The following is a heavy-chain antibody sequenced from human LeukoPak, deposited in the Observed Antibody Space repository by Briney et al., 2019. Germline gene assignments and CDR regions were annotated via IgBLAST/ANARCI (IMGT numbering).Heavy chain of an antibody. J-gene: IGHJ3*02. Sequence: KPSETLSLTCTVSGYSISSAYYWGWIRQPPGEGLEWIGSIFHGGSTYYNPSLKSRLTISVDTSENQFSLKLSSVTAADTAVYYCARDPWFSSSSDAFDIWGQGTMVTVSS. D-gene: IGHD6-19*01. V-gene: IGHV4-38-2*02. CDR3: ARDPWFSSSSDAFDI. CDR2: IFHGGST. CDR1: GYSISSAYY.